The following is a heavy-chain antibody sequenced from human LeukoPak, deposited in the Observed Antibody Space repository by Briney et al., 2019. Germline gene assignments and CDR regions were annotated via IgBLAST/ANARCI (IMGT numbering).Heavy chain of an antibody. CDR2: ISGSGAST. Sequence: GGSLRLSCAASGFTFSTYAVNWVRQAPGKGLEWVSTISGSGASTYYADSVKGRFTISRDNSKNTLYLQMNSLRAEDTAVYYCAKGRAVEVVAAFNYWGQGTVVTVPS. D-gene: IGHD2-15*01. J-gene: IGHJ4*02. CDR1: GFTFSTYA. V-gene: IGHV3-23*01. CDR3: AKGRAVEVVAAFNY.